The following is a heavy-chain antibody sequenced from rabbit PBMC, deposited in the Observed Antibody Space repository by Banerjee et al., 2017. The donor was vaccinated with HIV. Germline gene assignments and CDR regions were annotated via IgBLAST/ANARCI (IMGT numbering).Heavy chain of an antibody. Sequence: QEQLEESGGDLVQPEGSLALTCTASGFTISSYYYMCWVRQAPGKGLEWIGCIYTGSGSTYYASWAKGRFTISKTSSTTMTLQMTSLTAADTATYFCARGPDYAGNGFDLWGPGTLVTVS. J-gene: IGHJ4*01. V-gene: IGHV1S45*01. CDR1: GFTISSYYY. CDR2: IYTGSGST. CDR3: ARGPDYAGNGFDL. D-gene: IGHD4-2*01.